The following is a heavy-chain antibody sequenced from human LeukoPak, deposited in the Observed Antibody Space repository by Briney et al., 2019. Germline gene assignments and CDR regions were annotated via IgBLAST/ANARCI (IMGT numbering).Heavy chain of an antibody. D-gene: IGHD4-17*01. CDR3: ARATVTTPFDY. Sequence: SQTLSLTCTVSGGSISSGDYYWSWIRQPPGKGLEWIGYIYCSGSTYYNPSLKSRVTISVDTSKNQFSLKLSSVTAADTAVYYCARATVTTPFDYWGQGTLVTVSS. V-gene: IGHV4-30-4*01. J-gene: IGHJ4*02. CDR2: IYCSGST. CDR1: GGSISSGDYY.